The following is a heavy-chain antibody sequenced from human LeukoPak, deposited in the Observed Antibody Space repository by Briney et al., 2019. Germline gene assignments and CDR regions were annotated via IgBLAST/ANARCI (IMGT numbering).Heavy chain of an antibody. CDR2: ISYDGSNK. V-gene: IGHV3-30*18. Sequence: GGSLRLSCAVSGFTFSSYGMHWVRQAPGKGLEWVAVISYDGSNKYYADSVKGRFTISRDNSKNTLYLQMNSLRAEDTAVYYCAKDLGSGGADYWGQGTLVTVSS. D-gene: IGHD2-15*01. J-gene: IGHJ4*02. CDR3: AKDLGSGGADY. CDR1: GFTFSSYG.